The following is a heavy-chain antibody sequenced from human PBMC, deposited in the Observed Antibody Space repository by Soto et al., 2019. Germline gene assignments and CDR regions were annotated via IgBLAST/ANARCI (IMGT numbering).Heavy chain of an antibody. CDR1: GFTFSDYY. CDR2: ISGTSGSI. D-gene: IGHD6-13*01. Sequence: QVQLVESGGGLVRPGGSLRLSCAASGFTFSDYYMSWIRQVPGKGLEWVAYISGTSGSIPYADSVKGRFTISRDNAKNSLYLQMNSLRAEDTAVYYCARVGVVTAAGTSDYWGQGTLVTVSS. CDR3: ARVGVVTAAGTSDY. J-gene: IGHJ4*02. V-gene: IGHV3-11*06.